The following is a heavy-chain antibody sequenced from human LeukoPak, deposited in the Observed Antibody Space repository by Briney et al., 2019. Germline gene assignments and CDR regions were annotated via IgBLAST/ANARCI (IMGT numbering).Heavy chain of an antibody. CDR1: GYTFTGYY. D-gene: IGHD3-10*01. Sequence: GASVKVSCKASGYTFTGYYMHWVRQAPGQGLEWMGWINPNSGGTNYAQKFQGRVTMTRDTSISTAYMELSRLRSDDTAVYYCARSGMRITMVRGVIGWFDPWGQGTLVTVSS. CDR3: ARSGMRITMVRGVIGWFDP. V-gene: IGHV1-2*02. CDR2: INPNSGGT. J-gene: IGHJ5*02.